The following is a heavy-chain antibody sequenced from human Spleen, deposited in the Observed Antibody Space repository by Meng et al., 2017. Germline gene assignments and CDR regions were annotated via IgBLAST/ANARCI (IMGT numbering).Heavy chain of an antibody. CDR2: INPNSGGT. Sequence: GESLKISCKASGYTFTGYYMHWVRQAPGQGLEWMGWINPNSGGTNYAQKFQGRVTMTRDTSISTAYMEPSRLRSDDTAVYYCARDLEEYSGYDYSYYYGMDVWGQGTTVTVSS. V-gene: IGHV1-2*02. CDR1: GYTFTGYY. D-gene: IGHD5-12*01. J-gene: IGHJ6*02. CDR3: ARDLEEYSGYDYSYYYGMDV.